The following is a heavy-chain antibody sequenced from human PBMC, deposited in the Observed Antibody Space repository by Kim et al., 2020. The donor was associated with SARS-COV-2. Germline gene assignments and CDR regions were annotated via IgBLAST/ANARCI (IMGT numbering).Heavy chain of an antibody. D-gene: IGHD2-2*01. J-gene: IGHJ6*01. CDR3: AKVARYCSSTSYSQDV. V-gene: IGHV3-30*18. Sequence: GGSLRLSCAASGFTFSSYGMHWVRQAPGKGLEWVAVISYDGSNKYYADSVKGRFTISRDNSKNTLYLQMNSLRAEDTAVYYCAKVARYCSSTSYSQDVWG. CDR2: ISYDGSNK. CDR1: GFTFSSYG.